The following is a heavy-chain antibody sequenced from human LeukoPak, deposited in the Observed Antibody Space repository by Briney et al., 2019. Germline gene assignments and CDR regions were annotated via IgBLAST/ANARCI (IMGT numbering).Heavy chain of an antibody. D-gene: IGHD5-24*01. Sequence: SQTLSLTCAVSGGSISSGGYSWSWIRQPPGKGLEWIGYIYHSGSTYYNPSLKSRVTISVDRSKNQFSLKLSSVAAADTAVYYCARDRRDGYNYWFDPWGQGTLVTVSS. J-gene: IGHJ5*02. CDR3: ARDRRDGYNYWFDP. CDR2: IYHSGST. CDR1: GGSISSGGYS. V-gene: IGHV4-30-2*01.